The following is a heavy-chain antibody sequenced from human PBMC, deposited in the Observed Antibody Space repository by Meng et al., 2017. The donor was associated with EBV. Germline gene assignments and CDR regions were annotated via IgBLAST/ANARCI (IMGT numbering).Heavy chain of an antibody. V-gene: IGHV4-61*01. D-gene: IGHD4-17*01. J-gene: IGHJ5*02. CDR1: GGSVSSGSYY. Sequence: QVQLQQPGPGLVKLSETLSLTCPVSGGSVSSGSYYWSWIRQPPGKGLEWIGYIYYSGSTNYTPSLKSRVTISVDTSKNQFSLKLSSVTAADTAVYYCARGRYYGDYFWFDPWGQGTLVTVSS. CDR3: ARGRYYGDYFWFDP. CDR2: IYYSGST.